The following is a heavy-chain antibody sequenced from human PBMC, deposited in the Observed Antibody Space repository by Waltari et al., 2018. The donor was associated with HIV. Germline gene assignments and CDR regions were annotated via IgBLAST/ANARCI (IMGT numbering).Heavy chain of an antibody. V-gene: IGHV4-59*01. CDR2: TFYSGST. J-gene: IGHJ5*02. CDR1: GASISSYY. Sequence: QVQLQASGPGLVKPSETLSLTCTVSGASISSYYWTWIRQPPGKGLDWIGYTFYSGSTNYNPYLKSRVTISVDTAKNQLTLKLTSVTAADTAVYYCARGANWFDPWGQGMLVTVSS. CDR3: ARGANWFDP.